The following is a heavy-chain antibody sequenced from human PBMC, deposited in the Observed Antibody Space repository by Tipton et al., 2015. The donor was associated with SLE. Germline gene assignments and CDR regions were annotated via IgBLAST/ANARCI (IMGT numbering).Heavy chain of an antibody. V-gene: IGHV3-7*01. D-gene: IGHD2-2*01. CDR1: GFTFSSYA. J-gene: IGHJ3*02. CDR3: ARPGYQDAFDI. Sequence: SLRLSCAASGFTFSSYAMSWVRQAPGKGLEWVANIKQDGSEKYYVDSVKGRFTISRDNAKNSLYLQMNSLRAEDTAVYYCARPGYQDAFDIWGQGTMVTVSS. CDR2: IKQDGSEK.